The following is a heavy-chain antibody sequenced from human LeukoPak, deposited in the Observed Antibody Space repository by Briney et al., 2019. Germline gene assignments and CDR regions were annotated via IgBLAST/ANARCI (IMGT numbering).Heavy chain of an antibody. CDR1: GGSISGYY. J-gene: IGHJ6*03. CDR3: ARAKDRPYSYYYMDV. V-gene: IGHV4-34*01. CDR2: INHSGST. Sequence: SETLSLTCTVSGGSISGYYWSWIRQPPGKGLEWIGEINHSGSTNYNPSLKSRVTISVDTSKNQFSLKLSSVTAADTAVYYCARAKDRPYSYYYMDVWGKGTTVTVSS. D-gene: IGHD2-21*01.